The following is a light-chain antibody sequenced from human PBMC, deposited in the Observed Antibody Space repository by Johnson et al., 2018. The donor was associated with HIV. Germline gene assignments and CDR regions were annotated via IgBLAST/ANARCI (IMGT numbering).Light chain of an antibody. V-gene: IGLV1-51*01. CDR2: DNN. CDR1: SSNIGNNY. CDR3: GTWDSSLSAYV. Sequence: QPVLTQPPSVSAAPGQKVTISCSGSSSNIGNNYVSWYQQLPGTAPKLLIYDNNKRPSGIPDRFSGSTSGTSATLGITGLQTGDEADYYCGTWDSSLSAYVFGTGTKVTVL. J-gene: IGLJ1*01.